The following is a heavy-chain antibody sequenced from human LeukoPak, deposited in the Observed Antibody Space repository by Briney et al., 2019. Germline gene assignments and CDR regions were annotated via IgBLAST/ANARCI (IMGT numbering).Heavy chain of an antibody. V-gene: IGHV4-34*01. CDR1: GFTFSSYS. CDR3: ARGRSSSWPYYYYYMDV. Sequence: GSLRLSCAASGFTFSSYSMNWVRQAPGKGLEWIGEINHSGSTNYNPSLKSRVTISVDTSKNQFSLKLSSVTAADTAVYYCARGRSSSWPYYYYYMDVWGKGTTVTVSS. J-gene: IGHJ6*03. CDR2: INHSGST. D-gene: IGHD6-13*01.